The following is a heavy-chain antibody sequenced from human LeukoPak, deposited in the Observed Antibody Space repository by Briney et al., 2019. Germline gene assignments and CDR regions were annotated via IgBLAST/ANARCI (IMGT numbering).Heavy chain of an antibody. CDR3: ARGRGHYDYVWGSYRPSYYYYYYMDV. V-gene: IGHV1-69*05. CDR2: IIPIFGTA. D-gene: IGHD3-16*02. Sequence: GASVKVSCKASGGTFSSYAISWVRQAPGQGLEWMGRIIPIFGTANHAQKSQGRVTITTDESTSTAYMELSSLRSEDTAVYYCARGRGHYDYVWGSYRPSYYYYYYMDVWGKGTTVTVSS. CDR1: GGTFSSYA. J-gene: IGHJ6*03.